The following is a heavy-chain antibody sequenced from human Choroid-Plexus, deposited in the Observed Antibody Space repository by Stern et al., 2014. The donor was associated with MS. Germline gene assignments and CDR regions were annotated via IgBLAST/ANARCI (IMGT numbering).Heavy chain of an antibody. V-gene: IGHV3-30*18. D-gene: IGHD2/OR15-2a*01. CDR3: AKDRQYLTYFFDH. CDR2: VSYDGSNK. CDR1: GFTLGSCA. J-gene: IGHJ5*02. Sequence: VQLVESGGGVVQPGRPLRLSCVASGFTLGSCAMHWVRQAPGQGLAWVEGVSYDGSNKYYADSVKGRFTISRDNSQNTLYMQMSSLRPEDTAVYYCAKDRQYLTYFFDHWGQGSLVTVSS.